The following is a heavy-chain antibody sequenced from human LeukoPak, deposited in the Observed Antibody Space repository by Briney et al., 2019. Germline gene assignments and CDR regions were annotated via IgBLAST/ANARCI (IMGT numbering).Heavy chain of an antibody. CDR3: ARSRYYYGSGSYSGSIDFDY. Sequence: GASVKVSCKASGYTFTGYYMHWVRQAPGQGLEWMGWINPNSGGTNYAQKFQGRVTMTRDTSISTAYMELSRLRSDDTAVYYCARSRYYYGSGSYSGSIDFDYWGQGTLVTVSS. D-gene: IGHD3-10*01. V-gene: IGHV1-2*02. CDR1: GYTFTGYY. J-gene: IGHJ4*02. CDR2: INPNSGGT.